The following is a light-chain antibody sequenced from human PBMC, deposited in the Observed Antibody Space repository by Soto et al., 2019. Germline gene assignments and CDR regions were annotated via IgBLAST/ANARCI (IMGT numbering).Light chain of an antibody. CDR2: KVS. J-gene: IGKJ1*01. Sequence: DVVMTQSPLSLPVTLGQPASISCRSSQSLVHSDGATYLNWFQQRPGQSPRRLIYKVSNRDSGVPDRFSGTGSGTDFTLKISRVEAEDVGVYYGMQGTYWPPWTFGQGTKVEIK. CDR1: QSLVHSDGATY. V-gene: IGKV2-30*02. CDR3: MQGTYWPPWT.